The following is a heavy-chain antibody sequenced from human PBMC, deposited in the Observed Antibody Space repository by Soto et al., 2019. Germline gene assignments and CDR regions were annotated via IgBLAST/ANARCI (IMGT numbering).Heavy chain of an antibody. CDR1: GLTLSDYY. D-gene: IGHD3-22*01. CDR3: AREHDSSGYYYGDI. Sequence: GSLSLSCAASGLTLSDYYMSLIRQAPGKGLEWVSYISSSGSTIYYADSVKGRFTISRDNAKKSLYLQMNSLRAEDTAVYYCAREHDSSGYYYGDIWGQGTMVTVSS. J-gene: IGHJ3*02. CDR2: ISSSGSTI. V-gene: IGHV3-11*01.